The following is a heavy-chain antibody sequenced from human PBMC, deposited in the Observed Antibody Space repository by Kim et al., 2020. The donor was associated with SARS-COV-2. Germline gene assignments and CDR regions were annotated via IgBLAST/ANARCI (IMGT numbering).Heavy chain of an antibody. CDR2: ST. CDR3: ARGGAARPYY. J-gene: IGHJ4*02. V-gene: IGHV4-34*01. D-gene: IGHD6-6*01. Sequence: STNYNPSRKSRVTISVDTSKNQFSLKLSSVTAADTAVYYCARGGAARPYYWGQGTLVTVSS.